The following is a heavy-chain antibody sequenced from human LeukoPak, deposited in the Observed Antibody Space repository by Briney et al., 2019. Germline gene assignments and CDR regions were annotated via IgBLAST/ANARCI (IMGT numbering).Heavy chain of an antibody. CDR3: ARGSYYYDSTTYHNYFDC. D-gene: IGHD3-22*01. CDR2: INPNRGGT. CDR1: GYAFTGYS. Sequence: ASVKVSCKASGYAFTGYSTHWVRQAPGQGLEWMGWINPNRGGTSYAQRFQGRVTMTWDTSINTAYMELSSPRSDDTAVYYCARGSYYYDSTTYHNYFDCWGQGTLVTVSS. J-gene: IGHJ4*02. V-gene: IGHV1-2*02.